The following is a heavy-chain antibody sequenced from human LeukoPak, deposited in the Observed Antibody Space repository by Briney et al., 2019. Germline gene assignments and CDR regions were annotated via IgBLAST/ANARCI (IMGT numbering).Heavy chain of an antibody. D-gene: IGHD4-17*01. J-gene: IGHJ4*02. CDR1: GFSFSIYA. CDR3: AKSPGTTVTTTPLDY. V-gene: IGHV3-23*01. Sequence: PGGSLRLSCAASGFSFSIYAMSWVRQAPGRGLEWVSVISDSGYSTYYADSVKGRFTSLRENSKNTLYLQMNSLRAEDTAVYYCAKSPGTTVTTTPLDYWGQGTLVTVSS. CDR2: ISDSGYST.